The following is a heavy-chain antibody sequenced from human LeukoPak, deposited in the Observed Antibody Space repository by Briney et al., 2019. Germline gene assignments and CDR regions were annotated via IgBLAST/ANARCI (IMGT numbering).Heavy chain of an antibody. Sequence: SQTLSLTFAISGDSVSSNSAAWNWIRQSPSRGLEWLGRTYYRSKWYNDYAVSVKSRITINPDTSKNQFSLQLNSVTPEDTAVYYCARTGYGGNSRNYYYGMDVWGQGTTVTVSS. D-gene: IGHD4-23*01. V-gene: IGHV6-1*01. CDR3: ARTGYGGNSRNYYYGMDV. CDR2: TYYRSKWYN. J-gene: IGHJ6*02. CDR1: GDSVSSNSAA.